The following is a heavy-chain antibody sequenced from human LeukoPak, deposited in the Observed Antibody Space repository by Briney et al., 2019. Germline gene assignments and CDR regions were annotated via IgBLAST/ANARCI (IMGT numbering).Heavy chain of an antibody. Sequence: GGSLRLSCAASGFTFNYYSMTWVRQAPGKGLEWVSYICSDSDTVFYADSVMGRFTISRDNGQNSLYLQMNSLRAEDTAVYFCARDKVRVGVGAFDYWGQGTLVTVSS. CDR1: GFTFNYYS. V-gene: IGHV3-48*01. J-gene: IGHJ4*02. D-gene: IGHD1-26*01. CDR2: ICSDSDTV. CDR3: ARDKVRVGVGAFDY.